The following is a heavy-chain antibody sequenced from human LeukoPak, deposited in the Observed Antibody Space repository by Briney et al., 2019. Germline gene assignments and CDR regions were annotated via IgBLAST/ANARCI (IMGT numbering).Heavy chain of an antibody. CDR1: GFTFSSYG. Sequence: GGSLRLSCAASGFTFSSYGMHWVRQAPGKGLEWVAVILSDGSKEFYTDSVKGRFTISRDNSKNTLYLQMNSLRAEDTALYHCARPRSYCSGGSCYSSDAFDIWGQGTMVTVSS. CDR3: ARPRSYCSGGSCYSSDAFDI. CDR2: ILSDGSKE. J-gene: IGHJ3*02. D-gene: IGHD2-15*01. V-gene: IGHV3-33*01.